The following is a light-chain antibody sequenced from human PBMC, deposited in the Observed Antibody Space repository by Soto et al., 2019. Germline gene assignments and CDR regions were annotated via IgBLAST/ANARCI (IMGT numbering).Light chain of an antibody. Sequence: QLVLTQSPSASASLGASVKFTCTLTSGHSTYAIAWHQQQPEMGPRYLMKVNSDGSHSKGDGIPDRFSGSSSGAERYLTIPSLQSEDEGDYFCQTWGTGDWVFGGGTKLTVL. V-gene: IGLV4-69*01. J-gene: IGLJ3*02. CDR1: SGHSTYA. CDR3: QTWGTGDWV. CDR2: VNSDGSH.